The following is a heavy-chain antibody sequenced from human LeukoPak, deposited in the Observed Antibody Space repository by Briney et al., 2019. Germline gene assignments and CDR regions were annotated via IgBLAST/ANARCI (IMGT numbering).Heavy chain of an antibody. J-gene: IGHJ6*03. CDR1: GFTFSSYW. V-gene: IGHV3-7*01. CDR2: IKQDGSEK. D-gene: IGHD2-2*01. Sequence: GGSLRLSCAASGFTFSSYWMSWVRQAPGKGLEWVANIKQDGSEKYYVDSVKGRFTISRDNAKNSLYLQMNSLRAEDTAVYYCAGDCSSTSCYFYYYYYMDVWGKGTTVTVSS. CDR3: AGDCSSTSCYFYYYYYMDV.